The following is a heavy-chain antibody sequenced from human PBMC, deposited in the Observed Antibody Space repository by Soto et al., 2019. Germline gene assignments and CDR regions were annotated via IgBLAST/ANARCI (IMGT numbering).Heavy chain of an antibody. J-gene: IGHJ6*01. CDR1: GFSLTNGRMG. V-gene: IGHV2-26*01. D-gene: IGHD4-17*01. CDR2: FFSDAER. Sequence: SGPTLVNPTETLTLTCSVSGFSLTNGRMGVSWIRQPPGKALDWLAHFFSDAERSYSTSMQSRLNMYKDSSGSQVVLTMTNMAPADTATYFCARMDGDYNYDGLDVWGHGIAVAVSS. CDR3: ARMDGDYNYDGLDV.